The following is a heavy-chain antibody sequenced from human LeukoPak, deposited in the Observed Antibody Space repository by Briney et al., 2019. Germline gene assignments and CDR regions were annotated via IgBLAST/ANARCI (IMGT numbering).Heavy chain of an antibody. CDR3: ARHWPQNGYYFDY. V-gene: IGHV4-34*01. CDR1: GGSFSGYY. J-gene: IGHJ4*02. CDR2: INHSGST. D-gene: IGHD3-9*01. Sequence: SETLSLTCAVYGGSFSGYYWSWIRQPPGKGLEWIGEINHSGSTNYNPSLKSRVTISVDTSKNQFSLKLSSVTAADTAVYYCARHWPQNGYYFDYWGQGTLVTVSS.